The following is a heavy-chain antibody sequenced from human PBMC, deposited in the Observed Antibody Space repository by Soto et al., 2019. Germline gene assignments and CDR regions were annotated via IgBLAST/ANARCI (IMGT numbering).Heavy chain of an antibody. CDR3: ARGRDISGGYFDY. CDR2: INAGNGNT. V-gene: IGHV1-3*01. Sequence: QVQLVQSGAEVKKPGASVKVSCKASGYTFTSYAMHWVRQAPGQRLEWMGWINAGNGNTKYSQKFQARVTITRDTSASTAYMERSSLRSEDTAVYYCARGRDISGGYFDYWGQGTLVTVSS. CDR1: GYTFTSYA. D-gene: IGHD5-12*01. J-gene: IGHJ4*02.